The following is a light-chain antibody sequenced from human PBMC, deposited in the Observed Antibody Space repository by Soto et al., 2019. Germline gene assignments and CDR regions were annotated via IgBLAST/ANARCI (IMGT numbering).Light chain of an antibody. CDR1: SSNIGSNY. V-gene: IGLV1-47*02. CDR2: SNN. J-gene: IGLJ1*01. Sequence: QSVLTQPPSASGTPGQRVTISCSGSSSNIGSNYEYWYQQLPGTAPKLLIYSNNQRPSGVPDRFSGSKSGTSASLAISGLRSEDEADYYCAAWDDSLSGFYVFGTGTKVTVL. CDR3: AAWDDSLSGFYV.